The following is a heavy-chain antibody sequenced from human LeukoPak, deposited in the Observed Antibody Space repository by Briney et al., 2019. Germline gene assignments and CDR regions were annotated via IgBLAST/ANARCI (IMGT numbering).Heavy chain of an antibody. CDR3: ARDPYSDSEGVRWFDP. CDR2: LYRGGDT. CDR1: GFSVSSNY. D-gene: IGHD1-26*01. Sequence: GGSLRLSCAASGFSVSSNYMSWVRQAPGKGLEWVAVLYRGGDTYYADSVKGRITISRDNSKNTLYLQMNSLRAEDTAVYYCARDPYSDSEGVRWFDPWGQGTLVTVSS. J-gene: IGHJ5*02. V-gene: IGHV3-66*01.